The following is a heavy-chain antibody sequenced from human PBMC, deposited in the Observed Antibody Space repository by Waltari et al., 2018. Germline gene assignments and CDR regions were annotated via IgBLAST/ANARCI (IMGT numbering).Heavy chain of an antibody. CDR3: ARGRSGFDS. CDR2: IYPSDSET. J-gene: IGHJ5*01. V-gene: IGHV5-51*01. CDR1: GYSFATYW. Sequence: EVQLVQSGAEIKKPGESLKISCKGSGYSFATYWIAWVRQVPEKGLEWIGTIYPSDSETRYSPSFQGQVTFSADKSVSAAYLQWSSLKASDSAIYYCARGRSGFDSWGQGTLVTVSS.